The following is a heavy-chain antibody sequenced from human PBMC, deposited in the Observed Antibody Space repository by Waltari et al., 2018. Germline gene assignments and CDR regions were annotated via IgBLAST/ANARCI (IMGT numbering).Heavy chain of an antibody. CDR2: IYYSGSA. CDR3: AAIAAQGVN. J-gene: IGHJ1*01. Sequence: QLQLQESGPGLVKSSETLSLTCPVSGASIGNSPLYWGGIRQSPGKGLEWIGSIYYSGSAYYNSSLKSRVTLSVDTSTNQFFLKVTSVTAADTAVYYCAAIAAQGVNWGQGTLVSVSS. V-gene: IGHV4-39*01. D-gene: IGHD6-6*01. CDR1: GASIGNSPLY.